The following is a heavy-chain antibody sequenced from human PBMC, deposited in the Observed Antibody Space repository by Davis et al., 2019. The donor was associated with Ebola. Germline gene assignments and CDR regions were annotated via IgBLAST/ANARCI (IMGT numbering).Heavy chain of an antibody. CDR1: GGSISSSSYY. Sequence: SETLSLTCTVSGGSISSSSYYWGWIRQPPGKGLEWIGSIYYSGSTYYNPSLKSRVTISVDTSKNQFSLKLSSVTAADTAVYYCARAPIGGSGYSGRTDYWGQGTLVTVSS. J-gene: IGHJ4*02. V-gene: IGHV4-39*07. CDR2: IYYSGST. D-gene: IGHD3-3*01. CDR3: ARAPIGGSGYSGRTDY.